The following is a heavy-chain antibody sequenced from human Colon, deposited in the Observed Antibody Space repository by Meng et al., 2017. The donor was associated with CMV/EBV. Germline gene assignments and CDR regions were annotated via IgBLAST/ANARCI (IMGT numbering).Heavy chain of an antibody. CDR2: ISSGGVTI. J-gene: IGHJ6*02. CDR1: GFTFSSSV. CDR3: ARGRGRGYGMDV. Sequence: GGSLRLSCAASGFTFSSSVMNWVRQAPGKGLEWVSYISSGGVTINYADSVKGRFTISRDNAKNSLYLQMNSLRAEDTAIYYCARGRGRGYGMDVWGQGTTVTVSS. D-gene: IGHD3-10*01. V-gene: IGHV3-48*03.